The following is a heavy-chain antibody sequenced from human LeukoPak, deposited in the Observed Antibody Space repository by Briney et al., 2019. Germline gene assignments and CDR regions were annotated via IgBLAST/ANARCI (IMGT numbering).Heavy chain of an antibody. V-gene: IGHV1-24*01. Sequence: ASVKVSCKVSGYTLTELSMHWVRQAPGKGLEWMGGFDPEDGETIYAQKFQGRVTMTEDTSTDTAYMELSNLRSEDTAVYYCATGLRLDGSGSYYKLWGQGTLVTVSS. D-gene: IGHD3-10*01. J-gene: IGHJ4*02. CDR2: FDPEDGET. CDR1: GYTLTELS. CDR3: ATGLRLDGSGSYYKL.